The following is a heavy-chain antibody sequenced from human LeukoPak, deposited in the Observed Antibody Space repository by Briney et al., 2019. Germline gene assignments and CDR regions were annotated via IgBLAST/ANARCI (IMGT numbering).Heavy chain of an antibody. D-gene: IGHD4-17*01. CDR3: ARGLLLGDYEIDY. CDR2: ISSSSSSI. J-gene: IGHJ4*02. V-gene: IGHV3-48*03. Sequence: GGSLRLSCAASGFTFSSYEMNWVAQAPGKGRKGCSYISSSSSSIYYADSVKGRFTISRDNAKHSLYLQMNSLRAEDTTVYYCARGLLLGDYEIDYWGQGTLVTVSS. CDR1: GFTFSSYE.